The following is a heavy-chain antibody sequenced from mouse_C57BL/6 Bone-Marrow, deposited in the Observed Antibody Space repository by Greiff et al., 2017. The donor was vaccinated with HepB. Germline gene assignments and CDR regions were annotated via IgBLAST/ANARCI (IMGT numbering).Heavy chain of an antibody. CDR3: ARDADYGRFAY. Sequence: EVQVVESGGGLVQSGRSLRLSCATSGFTFSDFYMEWVRQAPGKGLEWIAASRNKANDYTTEYSASVKGRFIVSRDTSQSILYLQMNALRAEDTAIYYCARDADYGRFAYWGQGTLVTVSA. D-gene: IGHD1-1*01. CDR2: SRNKANDYTT. J-gene: IGHJ3*01. V-gene: IGHV7-1*01. CDR1: GFTFSDFY.